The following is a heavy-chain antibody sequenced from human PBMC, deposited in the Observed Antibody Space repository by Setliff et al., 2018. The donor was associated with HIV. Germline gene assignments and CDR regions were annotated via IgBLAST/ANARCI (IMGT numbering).Heavy chain of an antibody. Sequence: ASVKVSCKTSGYTFTHYAVSWVRQAPGQGLEWMGWISTYNGNTNYALKLQGRVTMTTDTSTSTAYMEMRSLRSDDAAVYYCARATLSGGAYDFWTYFDYWGQGTRVTVSS. V-gene: IGHV1-18*01. J-gene: IGHJ4*02. D-gene: IGHD3-3*01. CDR3: ARATLSGGAYDFWTYFDY. CDR1: GYTFTHYA. CDR2: ISTYNGNT.